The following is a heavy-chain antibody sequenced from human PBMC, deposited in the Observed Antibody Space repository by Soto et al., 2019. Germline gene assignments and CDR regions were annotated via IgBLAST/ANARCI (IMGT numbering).Heavy chain of an antibody. CDR1: GASMNDYY. D-gene: IGHD3-16*01. J-gene: IGHJ4*02. Sequence: SETMSLTCTVSGASMNDYYGSWIRQSPGKGLEHIGYLHYSGSANYNPSLKSRVTISMDTSKNQFSLKLSSVTAADTAIYYCARSGHIFAGVFWGQGILVTVSS. V-gene: IGHV4-59*01. CDR3: ARSGHIFAGVF. CDR2: LHYSGSA.